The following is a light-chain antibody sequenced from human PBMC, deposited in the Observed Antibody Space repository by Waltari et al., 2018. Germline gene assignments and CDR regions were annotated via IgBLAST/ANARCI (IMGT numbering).Light chain of an antibody. CDR2: DVT. CDR3: CSYAGIWV. J-gene: IGLJ3*02. Sequence: QSALTPPRSVSGSPGQSVTISCAGTGSDVGDFNSVSWYQQHPGKAPKLVIFDVTKRPSGVPDRVSGSKSGTSASLTVFGLQAEDEADYDCCSYAGIWVFGGGTKLTVL. CDR1: GSDVGDFNS. V-gene: IGLV2-11*01.